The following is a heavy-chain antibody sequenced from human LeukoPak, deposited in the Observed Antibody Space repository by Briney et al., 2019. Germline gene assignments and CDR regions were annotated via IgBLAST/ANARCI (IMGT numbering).Heavy chain of an antibody. D-gene: IGHD2-15*01. CDR1: GHSFISYW. V-gene: IGHV5-51*01. CDR3: ARHRLGYCSGGSCYSERADAFDI. Sequence: GESLKISCKASGHSFISYWIGWVRQMPGKGLEWMGSIYPGDSDTRYSPSFQGQVTISADKSIRTAYLQWSSLEASDTAMYYCARHRLGYCSGGSCYSERADAFDIWGQGTMVTVSS. J-gene: IGHJ3*02. CDR2: IYPGDSDT.